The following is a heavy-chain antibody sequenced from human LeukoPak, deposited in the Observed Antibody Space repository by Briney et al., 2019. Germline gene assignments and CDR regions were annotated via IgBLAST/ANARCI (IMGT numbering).Heavy chain of an antibody. CDR2: ISAYNGNT. V-gene: IGHV1-18*04. CDR3: AREGYCSSTSCYYFDY. D-gene: IGHD2-2*01. Sequence: ASVKVSCKASGYTFTSYGISWVRQAPGQGLEWMGWISAYNGNTNYAQKLQGRVTITRDTSASTAYMELSSLRSEDTAVYYCAREGYCSSTSCYYFDYWGQGTLVTVSS. CDR1: GYTFTSYG. J-gene: IGHJ4*02.